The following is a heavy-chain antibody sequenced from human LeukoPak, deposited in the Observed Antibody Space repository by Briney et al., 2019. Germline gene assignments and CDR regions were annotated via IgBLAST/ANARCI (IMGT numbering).Heavy chain of an antibody. CDR2: IYPGDSDT. CDR3: ARQYSSSSETFDY. V-gene: IGHV5-51*01. Sequence: GESLKISCKGSGYSFTSYWIGWVRQMPGKGPEWMGIIYPGDSDTRYSPSFQGQVTISADKSISTAYLQWSSLKASDTAMYYCARQYSSSSETFDYWGQGTLVTVSS. D-gene: IGHD6-6*01. CDR1: GYSFTSYW. J-gene: IGHJ4*02.